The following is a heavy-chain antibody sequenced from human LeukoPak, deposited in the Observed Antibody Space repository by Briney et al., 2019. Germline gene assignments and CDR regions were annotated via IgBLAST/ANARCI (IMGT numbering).Heavy chain of an antibody. J-gene: IGHJ6*04. CDR1: GFTLSSYA. Sequence: GGPLRLSCAVSGFTLSSYAMHWVRQAPGKGLEWVAVISYDGSNKYYADSVKGRFTISRDNSKNTLSLQMNSLRAEDTAVYYCARRGPYSAYDYYYYGMDVWGKGTTVTVSS. D-gene: IGHD5-12*01. V-gene: IGHV3-30*04. CDR3: ARRGPYSAYDYYYYGMDV. CDR2: ISYDGSNK.